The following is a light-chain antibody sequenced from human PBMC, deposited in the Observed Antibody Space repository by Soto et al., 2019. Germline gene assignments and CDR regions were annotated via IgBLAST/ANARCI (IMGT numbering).Light chain of an antibody. CDR2: ANS. CDR1: SSNIGAGYD. Sequence: QLVLTQPPSVSGAPGQRVTISCTGSSSNIGAGYDVHWYQQLPGTAPKLLIYANSNRPSGVPDRFSGSKSGTSASLAITGLQAEDEAEYYCQSYDTNLRGLFGTGTKLTVL. J-gene: IGLJ1*01. V-gene: IGLV1-40*01. CDR3: QSYDTNLRGL.